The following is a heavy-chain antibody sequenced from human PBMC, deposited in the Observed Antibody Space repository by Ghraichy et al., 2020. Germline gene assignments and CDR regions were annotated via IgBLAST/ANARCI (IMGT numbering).Heavy chain of an antibody. J-gene: IGHJ2*01. CDR1: GGSVSSGSYY. V-gene: IGHV4-61*01. D-gene: IGHD5-24*01. Sequence: SETLSLTCTVSGGSVSSGSYYWSWIRQPPGKGLEWIGYIYYSGSTNYNPSLKSRVTISVDTSKNQFSLKLSSVTAADTAVYYCARQVVEMATIPWYFELWGRGTLVTVSS. CDR3: ARQVVEMATIPWYFEL. CDR2: IYYSGST.